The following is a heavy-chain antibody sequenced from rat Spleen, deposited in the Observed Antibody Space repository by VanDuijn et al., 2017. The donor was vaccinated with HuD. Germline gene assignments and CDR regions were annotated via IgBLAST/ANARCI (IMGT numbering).Heavy chain of an antibody. Sequence: EVHLVESGGGLVQPGRSLKLSCAASGFTFSAYGLAWVRQAPTTGLEWVATISYGDRSGHSGTYYQDSVRGRFTIPRDDAKSTLRLQMDSLRSEDAATDYCARHGYNSYFDYWGQGVMVTVSS. D-gene: IGHD1-9*01. CDR3: ARHGYNSYFDY. V-gene: IGHV5-29*01. CDR1: GFTFSAYG. J-gene: IGHJ2*01. CDR2: ISYGDRSGHSGT.